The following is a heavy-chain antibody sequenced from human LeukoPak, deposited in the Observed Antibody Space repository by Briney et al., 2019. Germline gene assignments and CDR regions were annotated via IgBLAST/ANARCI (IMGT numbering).Heavy chain of an antibody. CDR3: ARDRSAWYRKDAFDI. J-gene: IGHJ3*02. CDR2: ISYDGSSK. V-gene: IGHV3-30*04. Sequence: GGSLRLSCAASGFTFSSYAMHWVRQAPGKGLEWVAVISYDGSSKYYADSVKVRFTISRDNSKNTLYLQMNSLRGEDTAVYYCARDRSAWYRKDAFDIWGQGTMVTVSS. CDR1: GFTFSSYA. D-gene: IGHD6-13*01.